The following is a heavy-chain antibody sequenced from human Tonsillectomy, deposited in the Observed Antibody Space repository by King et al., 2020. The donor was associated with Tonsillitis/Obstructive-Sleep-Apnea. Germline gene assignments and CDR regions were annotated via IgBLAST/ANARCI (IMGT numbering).Heavy chain of an antibody. CDR1: GFTFIDYE. J-gene: IGHJ4*02. CDR2: ISTSGRTM. V-gene: IGHV3-48*03. CDR3: ARVCSSISCYGYYFDY. Sequence: VQLVESGGGLVQPGGSLRLSCAASGFTFIDYEINWVRQAPGKGLEWVSYISTSGRTMYYADSVKGRFTISRDNAKKSLYLQMNSLRAEDTAVYYCARVCSSISCYGYYFDYWGLGTLVTVSS. D-gene: IGHD2-2*01.